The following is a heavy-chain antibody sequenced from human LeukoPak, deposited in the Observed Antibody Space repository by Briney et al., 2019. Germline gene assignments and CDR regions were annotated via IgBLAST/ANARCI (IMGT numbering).Heavy chain of an antibody. V-gene: IGHV4-39*01. CDR3: ARRGGSGSYYNGYYYYMDV. J-gene: IGHJ6*03. D-gene: IGHD3-10*01. CDR2: IYYSGST. CDR1: GGSISSSSYY. Sequence: PSETLSLTCTVSGGSISSSSYYWGWIRQPPGKGLEWIGSIYYSGSTYYNPSLRSRVTISVDTSKNQFSLKLSSVTAADTAVYYCARRGGSGSYYNGYYYYMDVWGKGTTVTISS.